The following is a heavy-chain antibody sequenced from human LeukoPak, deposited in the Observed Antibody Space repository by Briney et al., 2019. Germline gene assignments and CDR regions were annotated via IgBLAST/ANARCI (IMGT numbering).Heavy chain of an antibody. CDR2: INHNGNVS. Sequence: GGSLRLSCAASGFTFNNYGMHWVRQAPGKGLEWVASINHNGNVSYYVDSVKGRFTISRDNAKNSLYLQMSNLRAEDTAVYFCARGGGLDVWGQGATVTVSS. CDR1: GFTFNNYG. V-gene: IGHV3-7*03. CDR3: ARGGGLDV. D-gene: IGHD3-16*01. J-gene: IGHJ6*02.